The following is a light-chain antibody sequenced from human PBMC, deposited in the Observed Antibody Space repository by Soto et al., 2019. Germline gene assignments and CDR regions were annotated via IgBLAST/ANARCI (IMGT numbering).Light chain of an antibody. CDR1: ESISYW. V-gene: IGKV1-5*01. CDR2: DAS. CDR3: QQYDSYSKT. J-gene: IGKJ2*01. Sequence: DIQLTQSPSTLTASVGDRVTIGCRASESISYWLAWYQQKPGKAPKLLIYDASSLRSGVPSRFSGSGSGTEFTLTISTLQPDVFATYFCQQYDSYSKTFGQGTQLEIK.